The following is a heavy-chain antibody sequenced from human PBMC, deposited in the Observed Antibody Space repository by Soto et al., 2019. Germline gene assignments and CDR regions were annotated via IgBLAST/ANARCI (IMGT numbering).Heavy chain of an antibody. CDR1: GFTVSSNY. V-gene: IGHV3-53*01. CDR3: ARGYSSSLIYFDY. J-gene: IGHJ4*02. CDR2: IYSGGST. D-gene: IGHD6-6*01. Sequence: GGSLRLSCAASGFTVSSNYMSWVRQAPGKGLEWVSVIYSGGSTYYADSVKGRFTISRDNSKNTLYLQMNSLRAEDTAVYYCARGYSSSLIYFDYWGQGTLVTVSS.